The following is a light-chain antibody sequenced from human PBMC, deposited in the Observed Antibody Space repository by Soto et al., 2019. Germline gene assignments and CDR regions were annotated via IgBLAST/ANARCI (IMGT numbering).Light chain of an antibody. CDR2: DAS. Sequence: EIVLTQSPGTLSLSPGERATLSCRAIQSVSSSYLAWYQQKPGQAPRLLIYDASSRATGIPDRFSGSGSGTDFTLTISRLEPEDFAVYYCQQYGSSSYTFGQGTKLEIK. J-gene: IGKJ2*01. V-gene: IGKV3-20*01. CDR3: QQYGSSSYT. CDR1: QSVSSSY.